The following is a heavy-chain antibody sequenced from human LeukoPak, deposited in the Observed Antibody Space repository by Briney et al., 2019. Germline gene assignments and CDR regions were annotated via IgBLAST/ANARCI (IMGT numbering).Heavy chain of an antibody. D-gene: IGHD6-19*01. Sequence: AETLSLTCTVSGGSISSYYWSWIRQPPGKGLEWIGYIYYSGSTNYNPSLKSRVTISVDTSKNQFSLKLSSVTAADTAVYYCAREGWSEFDYWGQGTLVTVSS. CDR1: GGSISSYY. J-gene: IGHJ4*02. CDR2: IYYSGST. CDR3: AREGWSEFDY. V-gene: IGHV4-59*12.